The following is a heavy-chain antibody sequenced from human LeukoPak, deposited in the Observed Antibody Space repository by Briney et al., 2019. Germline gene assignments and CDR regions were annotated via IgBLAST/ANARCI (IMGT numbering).Heavy chain of an antibody. CDR2: ITGNGAST. V-gene: IGHV3-23*01. CDR1: GFTFSSYS. CDR3: AKDPNGDYIGTFDI. J-gene: IGHJ3*02. Sequence: PGGSLRLSCAASGFTFSSYSMNWVRQAPGKGLERVASITGNGASTQYADSVRGRFAISRDNSKNTLYLQMNSLRAEDTAVYFCAKDPNGDYIGTFDIWGQGTMVTVSS. D-gene: IGHD4-17*01.